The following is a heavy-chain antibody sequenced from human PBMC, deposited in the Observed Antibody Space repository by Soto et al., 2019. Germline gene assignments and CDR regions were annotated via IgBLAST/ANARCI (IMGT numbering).Heavy chain of an antibody. D-gene: IGHD4-4*01. CDR2: TYYRSKWYN. V-gene: IGHV6-1*01. Sequence: QVQLQQSGPGLVKPSQTLSLTCAISGDSVSSNSAAWNWIRQSPSRGLEWLGRTYYRSKWYNDYAVSVKSRITSNPDTSNNQFSRQLNSVTPEDTAVYYCARAVMTTVTTDYYYYYCMDVWGQGTTVTVSS. J-gene: IGHJ6*02. CDR1: GDSVSSNSAA. CDR3: ARAVMTTVTTDYYYYYCMDV.